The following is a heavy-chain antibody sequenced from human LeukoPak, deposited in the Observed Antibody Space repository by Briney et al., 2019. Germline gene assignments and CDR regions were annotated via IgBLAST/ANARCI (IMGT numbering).Heavy chain of an antibody. CDR3: ARDSLLWFGESTKYGMDV. Sequence: PSETLSLTCTVSVGSISSGDYYWSWIRQPPGKGLEWIGYIYYSGSTYYNPSLKSRVTISVDTSKNQFSLKLSSVTAADTAVYYCARDSLLWFGESTKYGMDVWGQGTTVTVSS. D-gene: IGHD3-10*01. CDR2: IYYSGST. CDR1: VGSISSGDYY. V-gene: IGHV4-30-4*01. J-gene: IGHJ6*02.